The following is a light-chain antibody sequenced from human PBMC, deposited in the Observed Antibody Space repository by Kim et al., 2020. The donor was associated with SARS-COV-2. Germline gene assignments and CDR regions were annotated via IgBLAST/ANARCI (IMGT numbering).Light chain of an antibody. J-gene: IGKJ2*03. V-gene: IGKV1-39*01. CDR3: QQSHGFPYS. Sequence: DIQMTQSPPSLSASVGDRIIITCGASQSISTSLNWYQQKPGKAPNLLIYAASSLQSGVPSRFSGSGSGTDFTLTISNLQPEDFAIYYCQQSHGFPYSFGQGTKLEI. CDR2: AAS. CDR1: QSISTS.